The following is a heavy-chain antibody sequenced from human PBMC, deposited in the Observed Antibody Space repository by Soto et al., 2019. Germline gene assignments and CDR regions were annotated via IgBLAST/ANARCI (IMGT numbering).Heavy chain of an antibody. CDR1: GYTFTSYD. CDR3: ASGRGWRAY. J-gene: IGHJ4*02. D-gene: IGHD6-19*01. V-gene: IGHV1-8*01. CDR2: INLNSGDT. Sequence: QVQLVQSGAEVKKPGASVEVSCKASGYTFTSYDINWVRQAAGQGLEWMGWINLNSGDTDSAQKFQGRLTMTRDTSISTAYMELSSLTSEGTAVYYCASGRGWRAYWGQGTLVTVSS.